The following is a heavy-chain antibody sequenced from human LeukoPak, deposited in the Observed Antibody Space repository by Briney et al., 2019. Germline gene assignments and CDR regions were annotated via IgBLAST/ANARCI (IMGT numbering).Heavy chain of an antibody. J-gene: IGHJ4*02. CDR3: ASVYYYGSGSYYRWYYFDY. Sequence: GGSLGLSCAASGFTVSSNYMSWVRQAPGKGLEWVANIKQDGSEKYYVDSVKGRFTISRDNAKNSLYLQMNSLRAEDTAVYYCASVYYYGSGSYYRWYYFDYWGQGTLVTVSS. D-gene: IGHD3-10*01. CDR2: IKQDGSEK. CDR1: GFTVSSNY. V-gene: IGHV3-7*01.